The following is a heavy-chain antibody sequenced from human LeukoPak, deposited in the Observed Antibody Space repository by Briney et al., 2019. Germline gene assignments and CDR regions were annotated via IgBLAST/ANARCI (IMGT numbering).Heavy chain of an antibody. CDR1: DGSIRSYY. V-gene: IGHV4-59*01. Sequence: VKPSETLSLTCRASDGSIRSYYWRWIRQPPGKGLEWIGYMYYRGSTNYNPSLKSRVTISVDTSKIQFSLKLSSVPAADAAVYYCARVRALSYYDSSGDLYYFDYWGQGTLVTVSS. D-gene: IGHD3-22*01. CDR3: ARVRALSYYDSSGDLYYFDY. CDR2: MYYRGST. J-gene: IGHJ4*02.